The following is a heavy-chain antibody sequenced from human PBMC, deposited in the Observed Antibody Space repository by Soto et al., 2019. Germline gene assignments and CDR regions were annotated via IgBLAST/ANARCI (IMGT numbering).Heavy chain of an antibody. CDR3: AREVYDQNFDY. V-gene: IGHV1-3*01. CDR2: INAGNGDT. J-gene: IGHJ4*02. D-gene: IGHD1-1*01. Sequence: GASVKVSCKSSGFTFTSYVLHWVRQAPGQRLEWMGWINAGNGDTKLSQKFQGRVTTTRDTSASTAYMELSSLRSEDTAVYYCAREVYDQNFDYWGQGTLVTVSS. CDR1: GFTFTSYV.